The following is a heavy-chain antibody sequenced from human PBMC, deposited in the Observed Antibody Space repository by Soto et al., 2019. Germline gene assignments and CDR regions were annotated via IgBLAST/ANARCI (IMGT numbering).Heavy chain of an antibody. CDR3: AKELGYSYGSAFDI. CDR1: GLTFVSYG. CDR2: XSYXXSXX. J-gene: IGHJ3*02. Sequence: PVGSQRHPRRASGLTFVSYGRHRVLQTQGKGLEWVACXSYXXSXXXXXDXXXGRFTISRDNSKNTLYLQMNSLRAEDTAVYYCAKELGYSYGSAFDIWGQGTMVTVSS. V-gene: IGHV3-30*18. D-gene: IGHD5-18*01.